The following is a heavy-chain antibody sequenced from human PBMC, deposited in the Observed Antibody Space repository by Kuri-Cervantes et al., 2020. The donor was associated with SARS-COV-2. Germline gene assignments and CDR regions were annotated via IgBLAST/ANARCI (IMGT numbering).Heavy chain of an antibody. CDR2: ISYDGSNK. CDR3: ARWEEWYYDSSGYYTD. CDR1: GFTDSSYG. Sequence: GGSLRLSCAASGFTDSSYGMHWVRQAPGKGLEWVAVISYDGSNKNYADSVKGRFTISRDNSKNTLYLQMNSLRAEDTAVYYCARWEEWYYDSSGYYTDWGQGTLVTVSS. J-gene: IGHJ4*02. D-gene: IGHD3-22*01. V-gene: IGHV3-30*03.